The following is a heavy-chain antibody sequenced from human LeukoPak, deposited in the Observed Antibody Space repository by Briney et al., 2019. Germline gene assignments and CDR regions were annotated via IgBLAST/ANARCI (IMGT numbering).Heavy chain of an antibody. CDR2: IIPIFGTA. CDR3: AREAPFIYTKNFDY. Sequence: ASVKVSCKASGGTFSSYAISWVRQAPGQGLEWMGGIIPIFGTANYAQKFQGRVTITTDESTSTAYMELSSLRSEDTAVYYCAREAPFIYTKNFDYWGQGTLVTASS. V-gene: IGHV1-69*05. J-gene: IGHJ4*02. CDR1: GGTFSSYA. D-gene: IGHD2-2*02.